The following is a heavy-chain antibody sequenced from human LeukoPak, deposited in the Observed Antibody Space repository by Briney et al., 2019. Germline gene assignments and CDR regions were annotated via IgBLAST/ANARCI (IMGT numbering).Heavy chain of an antibody. V-gene: IGHV3-21*04. CDR2: ISSSSSYI. CDR3: ARDGPSWGLL. D-gene: IGHD7-27*01. CDR1: GFTFSSYS. J-gene: IGHJ4*02. Sequence: GGSLRLSCAASGFTFSSYSMNWVRQAPGMGLEWVSSISSSSSYIYYADSVKGRFTISRDNAKNSLYLQMNSLRVEDTAVYYCARDGPSWGLLWGQGALVTVSS.